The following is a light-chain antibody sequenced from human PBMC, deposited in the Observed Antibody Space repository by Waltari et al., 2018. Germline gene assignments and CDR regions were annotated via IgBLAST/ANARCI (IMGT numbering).Light chain of an antibody. CDR1: QSVSSNY. CDR3: QQYSYAPNT. J-gene: IGKJ2*01. V-gene: IGKV3-20*01. Sequence: EIVLTQSPGTLSLSPGERATLSCRASQSVSSNYLAWYQQKPGQAPRLLIVDASNRATGIPDRFSGSESGTDFSLTISRLEPEDFAVYFCQQYSYAPNTFGQGTKLEI. CDR2: DAS.